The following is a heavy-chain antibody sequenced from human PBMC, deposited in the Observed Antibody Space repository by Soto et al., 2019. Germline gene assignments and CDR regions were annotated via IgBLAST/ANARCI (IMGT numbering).Heavy chain of an antibody. V-gene: IGHV1-69*12. CDR1: GGTFSSYA. J-gene: IGHJ5*02. CDR2: IIPIFGTA. CDR3: ARDRGPSSGYYPYWFDP. D-gene: IGHD3-22*01. Sequence: QVQLVQSGAEVKKPWSSVKVSCKASGGTFSSYAISWVRQAPGQGLEWMGEIIPIFGTANYAQKFQGRVTITADXSXSXXYMELSSLRSEDTAVYYCARDRGPSSGYYPYWFDPWGQGTLVTVSS.